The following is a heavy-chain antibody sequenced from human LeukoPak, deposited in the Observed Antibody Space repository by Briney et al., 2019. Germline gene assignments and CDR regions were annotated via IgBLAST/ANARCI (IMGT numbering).Heavy chain of an antibody. J-gene: IGHJ5*02. CDR1: GGSISSYY. V-gene: IGHV4-4*07. CDR3: AREKIAAAGTEGWFDP. D-gene: IGHD6-13*01. Sequence: PSETLSLTCTVSGGSISSYYWSWIRQPAGKGLEWIGRIYTSGSTNYNPSLKSRVTMSVDTSKNQFSLELSSVTAADTAVYYCAREKIAAAGTEGWFDPWGQGTLVTVSS. CDR2: IYTSGST.